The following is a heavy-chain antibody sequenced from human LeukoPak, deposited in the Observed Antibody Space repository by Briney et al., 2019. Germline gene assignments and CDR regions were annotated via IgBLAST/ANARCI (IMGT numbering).Heavy chain of an antibody. V-gene: IGHV3-30*18. Sequence: GGSLRLSCAASGFTFSSYGMHWVRQAPGKGLEWVALISYDGSNEYYADSVRGRFTISRDNSKFTLYMQMNSLRAEDTAVYYCAKAYSSGWPANWGQGTLVTVSS. J-gene: IGHJ4*02. CDR2: ISYDGSNE. D-gene: IGHD6-19*01. CDR1: GFTFSSYG. CDR3: AKAYSSGWPAN.